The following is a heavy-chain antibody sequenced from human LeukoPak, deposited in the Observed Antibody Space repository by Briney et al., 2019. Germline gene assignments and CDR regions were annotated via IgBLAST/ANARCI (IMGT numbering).Heavy chain of an antibody. J-gene: IGHJ6*03. CDR1: GGSISSGSYY. Sequence: PSETLSLTCTVSGGSISSGSYYWSWIRQPAGKGLEWIGRIYSSGSTNYNPSLKSRVTISVDTSKYQFSLKLSSVTAADTAVYYCARRGGVRGVIRVSYYYYMDVWGKGTTVTISS. CDR3: ARRGGVRGVIRVSYYYYMDV. V-gene: IGHV4-61*02. CDR2: IYSSGST. D-gene: IGHD3-10*01.